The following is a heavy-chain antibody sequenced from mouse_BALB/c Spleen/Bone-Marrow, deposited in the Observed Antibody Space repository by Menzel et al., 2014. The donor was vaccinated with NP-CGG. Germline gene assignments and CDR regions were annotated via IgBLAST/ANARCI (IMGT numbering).Heavy chain of an antibody. D-gene: IGHD2-2*01. V-gene: IGHV5-12-1*01. CDR1: GFAFSGND. CDR2: IRSGGGSP. J-gene: IGHJ4*01. CDR3: ARQRGYTYAMDY. Sequence: EVNLVESGGGLVKPGGSLKLSCAASGFAFSGNDMSWVRQSPEMRLEWVAYIRSGGGSPYYPDTVKSRITIARDKSKDTQYLQMNSLKSEDPAMYYCARQRGYTYAMDYWGQGTSVTVSS.